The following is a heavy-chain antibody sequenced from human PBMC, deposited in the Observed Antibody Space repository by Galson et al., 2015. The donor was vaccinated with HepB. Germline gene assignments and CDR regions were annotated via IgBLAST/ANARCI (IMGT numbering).Heavy chain of an antibody. V-gene: IGHV1-18*04. J-gene: IGHJ5*02. CDR1: GYTFTNYG. Sequence: SVKVSCKASGYTFTNYGISWVRQAPGQGLEWIGWISVYNGNTEYAQNLQGRVTMTTATSTSAAYMELRSLRSDDTAVYYCVRDKGTVAGNIGLWGQGTLVTVSS. CDR3: VRDKGTVAGNIGL. CDR2: ISVYNGNT. D-gene: IGHD6-19*01.